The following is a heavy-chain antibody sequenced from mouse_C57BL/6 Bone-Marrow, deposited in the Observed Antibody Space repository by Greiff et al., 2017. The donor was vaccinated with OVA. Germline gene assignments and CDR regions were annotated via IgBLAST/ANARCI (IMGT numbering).Heavy chain of an antibody. CDR1: GYTFTSYW. J-gene: IGHJ3*01. CDR3: ARPVPGAWFAY. CDR2: IHPNSGST. V-gene: IGHV1-64*01. Sequence: QVQLQQPGAELVKPGASVKLSCKASGYTFTSYWMHWVKQRPGQGLEWIGMIHPNSGSTNYNEKFKSKATLTVDKSSSTAYMQLSSQTSEDSAVYYCARPVPGAWFAYWGQGTLVTVSA.